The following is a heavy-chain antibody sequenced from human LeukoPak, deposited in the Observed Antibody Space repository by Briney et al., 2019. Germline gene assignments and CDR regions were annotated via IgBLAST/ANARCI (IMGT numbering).Heavy chain of an antibody. CDR3: ARRSFEGFDY. CDR1: GFTVSSNY. D-gene: IGHD3-16*01. Sequence: GGSLRLSCAASGFTVSSNYMIWVRQAPGKGLEWVSAIYSGGSTYYADSVKGRFIISRDNAKKSLYLRMNSLRAEDTAVYYCARRSFEGFDYWGQGTLVTVSS. V-gene: IGHV3-66*04. CDR2: IYSGGST. J-gene: IGHJ4*02.